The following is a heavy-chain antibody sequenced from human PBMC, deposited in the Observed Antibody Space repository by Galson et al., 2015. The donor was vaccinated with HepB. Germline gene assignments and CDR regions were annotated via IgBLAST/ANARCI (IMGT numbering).Heavy chain of an antibody. CDR1: GYTLTSRG. D-gene: IGHD2-21*01. CDR3: ARDVDYAMDV. V-gene: IGHV1-18*04. CDR2: ISTYSGNT. J-gene: IGHJ6*02. Sequence: SVKVSCKASGYTLTSRGISWVRQAPGQGLEWMGWISTYSGNTNYAQKVQDRVTMTADTSTSTVYMELRSLRSDDTAVYYCARDVDYAMDVWGQGTTVTVSS.